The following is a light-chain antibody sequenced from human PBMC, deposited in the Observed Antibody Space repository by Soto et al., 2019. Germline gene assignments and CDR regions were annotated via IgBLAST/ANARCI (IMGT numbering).Light chain of an antibody. Sequence: IVLTQSPGTLSLSPEQRVTLSCRASKSVSSNYLAWYQQKPGQAPRLLIYGASNRATGVPDRFSGTGSGTDFTLTISRLAPEEFAVYYCHHYGGSLYTFGQGTKLEIK. J-gene: IGKJ2*01. CDR3: HHYGGSLYT. V-gene: IGKV3-20*01. CDR2: GAS. CDR1: KSVSSNY.